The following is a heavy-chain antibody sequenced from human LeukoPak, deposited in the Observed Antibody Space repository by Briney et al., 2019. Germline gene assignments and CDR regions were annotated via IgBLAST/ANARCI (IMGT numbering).Heavy chain of an antibody. V-gene: IGHV4-39*01. CDR3: ASRDY. CDR1: GGSISSSSYS. Sequence: SESLSLTCTVSGGSISSSSYSWGWIRQPPGKGLEWIGSIYYSGSTYYNPSLKSRVTISVDTSKNQFSLKLSSVTAADTAVYYCASRDYWGQGTLVTVSS. J-gene: IGHJ4*02. CDR2: IYYSGST.